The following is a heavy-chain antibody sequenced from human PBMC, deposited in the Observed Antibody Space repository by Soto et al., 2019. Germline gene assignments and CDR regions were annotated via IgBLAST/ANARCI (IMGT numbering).Heavy chain of an antibody. Sequence: SVKVSCKASGGTFSSYAISWVRQAPGQGLEWMGGIIPIFGTANYAQKFQGRVTITADESTSTAYMELSSLRSEDTAVYYCASLLITIFGEADAFDIWGQGTMVTVSS. V-gene: IGHV1-69*13. CDR3: ASLLITIFGEADAFDI. CDR2: IIPIFGTA. J-gene: IGHJ3*02. CDR1: GGTFSSYA. D-gene: IGHD3-3*01.